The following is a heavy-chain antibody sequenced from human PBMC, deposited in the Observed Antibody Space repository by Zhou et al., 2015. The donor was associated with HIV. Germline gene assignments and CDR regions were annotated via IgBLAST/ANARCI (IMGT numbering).Heavy chain of an antibody. CDR2: VNPDSGDT. D-gene: IGHD3-9*01. V-gene: IGHV1-2*06. CDR1: GYTFIGHY. Sequence: QAQLVQSGAEVKKPGSSVKVSCKASGYTFIGHYIHWVRQAPGQGLEWMGRVNPDSGDTDYAQKFQDKVTMTRDTSITTAYMEVSRLRSDDTAIYYCARDLDWIHRHFDIWGQGTMVTVSS. J-gene: IGHJ3*02. CDR3: ARDLDWIHRHFDI.